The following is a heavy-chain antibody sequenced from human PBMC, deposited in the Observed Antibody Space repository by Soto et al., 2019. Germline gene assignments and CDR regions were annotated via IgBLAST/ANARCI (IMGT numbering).Heavy chain of an antibody. V-gene: IGHV3-9*01. J-gene: IGHJ6*02. CDR2: ISWNSGTI. CDR1: GFTFDDYA. D-gene: IGHD6-13*01. CDR3: AKDMRGGSSSSRYYYGLDV. Sequence: GGSLRLSCAASGFTFDDYAMHWVRQAPGKGLEWVSGISWNSGTIVYADSVKGRFTISRDNAKNSLYLQMNSLRGEDTALYYCAKDMRGGSSSSRYYYGLDVWGQGTAVTVSS.